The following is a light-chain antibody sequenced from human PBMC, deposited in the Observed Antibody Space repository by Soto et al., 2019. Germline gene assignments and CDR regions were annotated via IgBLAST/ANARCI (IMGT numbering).Light chain of an antibody. CDR3: QQYNNWPPLT. Sequence: EIVMPKYPATLPVPPGEGVTLSCRASQSFGLNLVWYQKKPGQAPRLLIYGASTRATVIPARFSGSGSGTEFTLTISSLQSEDFAVYYCQQYNNWPPLTFGGGTKVEIK. V-gene: IGKV3-15*01. J-gene: IGKJ4*01. CDR1: QSFGLN. CDR2: GAS.